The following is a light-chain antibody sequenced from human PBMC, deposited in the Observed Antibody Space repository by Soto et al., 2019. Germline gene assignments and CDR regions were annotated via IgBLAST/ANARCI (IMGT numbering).Light chain of an antibody. V-gene: IGKV3-20*01. CDR3: QQYGSSPLT. CDR2: RAS. J-gene: IGKJ4*01. Sequence: EIGMTPSPATLSVSPGERATLSFRASQSVSSNLAWYQQKPGQAPKVLIYRASIRATGIPDRFTGSGSGTDFTLTISRLEPEDFAVYYCQQYGSSPLTFGGGTKVDIK. CDR1: QSVSSN.